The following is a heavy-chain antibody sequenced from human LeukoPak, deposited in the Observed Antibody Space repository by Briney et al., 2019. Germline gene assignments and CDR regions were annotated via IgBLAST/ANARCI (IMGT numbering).Heavy chain of an antibody. CDR2: IQHDEANS. Sequence: GGSLRLSCAVSGFNLNSYAMHWVRQAPGKGLEWVAVIQHDEANSFYADSVQGRFTISRDTSKKLLYLQMNSLRVEDTAVYYCAKEYTPSSPLGELDSWGQGTLVTVSS. D-gene: IGHD6-6*01. J-gene: IGHJ4*02. CDR1: GFNLNSYA. V-gene: IGHV3-30*02. CDR3: AKEYTPSSPLGELDS.